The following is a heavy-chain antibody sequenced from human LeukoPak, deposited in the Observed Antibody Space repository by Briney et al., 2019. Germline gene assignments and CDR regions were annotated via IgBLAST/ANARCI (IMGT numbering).Heavy chain of an antibody. Sequence: ASETLSLTCTVSGGSISSYYWSWIRQPPGKGLEWIGYIYYSGSTNYNPSLKSRVPISVDTSKNQFSLRLSSVTAADTAVYYCARQTTSGWFDPWGQGTLVTVSS. CDR2: IYYSGST. CDR1: GGSISSYY. D-gene: IGHD4-17*01. J-gene: IGHJ5*02. V-gene: IGHV4-59*01. CDR3: ARQTTSGWFDP.